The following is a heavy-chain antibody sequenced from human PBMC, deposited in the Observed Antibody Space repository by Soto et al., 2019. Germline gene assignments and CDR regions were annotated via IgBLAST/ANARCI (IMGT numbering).Heavy chain of an antibody. CDR3: TRGYTGYAQAGLDS. J-gene: IGHJ4*02. Sequence: SLRLSCSASGFTFSIYSMNWVRQAPGKGLEWVSYITSSGSATYYADTVKGRFTISRDNAKNSLYLQMNSLRAEDTAVYYCTRGYTGYAQAGLDSWGQGTLVTVSS. CDR2: ITSSGSAT. V-gene: IGHV3-48*01. CDR1: GFTFSIYS. D-gene: IGHD5-12*01.